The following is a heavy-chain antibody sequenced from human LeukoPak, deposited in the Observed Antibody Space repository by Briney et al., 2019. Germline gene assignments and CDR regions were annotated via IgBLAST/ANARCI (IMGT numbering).Heavy chain of an antibody. CDR1: GFTFSIYW. CDR2: ISTDETTT. J-gene: IGHJ4*02. CDR3: ARDEAVAGYFDY. Sequence: PGGSLRLSCAASGFTFSIYWMHWVRQVPGKGLVWVSCISTDETTTIYADSVKGRFTISRDNSKNTLYLQMNSLRAEDTAVYYCARDEAVAGYFDYWGQGTLVTVSS. V-gene: IGHV3-74*01. D-gene: IGHD6-19*01.